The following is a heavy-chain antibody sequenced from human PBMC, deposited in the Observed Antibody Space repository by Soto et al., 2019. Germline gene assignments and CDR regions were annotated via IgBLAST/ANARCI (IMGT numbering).Heavy chain of an antibody. J-gene: IGHJ6*02. V-gene: IGHV4-59*01. CDR3: ARDREYYGSGSRYYYYGMDV. D-gene: IGHD3-10*01. Sequence: SETLSLTRTVSGGSIISYYWSWSRQPPGKGLEWIGYIYYSGSTNYNPSLKSRVTISVDTSKNQFSLKLSSVTAADTAVYSCARDREYYGSGSRYYYYGMDVWGQGTTVTVSS. CDR1: GGSIISYY. CDR2: IYYSGST.